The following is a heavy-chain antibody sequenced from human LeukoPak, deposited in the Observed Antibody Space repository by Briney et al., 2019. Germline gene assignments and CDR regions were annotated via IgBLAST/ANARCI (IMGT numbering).Heavy chain of an antibody. D-gene: IGHD6-13*01. Sequence: ASVKVSCKASGYIFTDYYMHWARQAPGQELGWMGWINPNSGGTNYAQKFQGRVTMTRDTSISTAYMELSRLRSDDTAVYYCARVGSSRGEWPTKDFDYWGQGTLVTVSS. V-gene: IGHV1-2*02. CDR3: ARVGSSRGEWPTKDFDY. CDR2: INPNSGGT. CDR1: GYIFTDYY. J-gene: IGHJ4*02.